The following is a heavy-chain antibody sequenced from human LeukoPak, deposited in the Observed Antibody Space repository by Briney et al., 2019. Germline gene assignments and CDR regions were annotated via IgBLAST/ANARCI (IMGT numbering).Heavy chain of an antibody. Sequence: GGSLTLSCAASGLTLSSYSMSWVRQAPGNVLEWVANIKQDGSEKYYVDSVKGRFTISRDNAKNSLYLQMNSLRAEDTAVYYCARGFGRPWGQGTLVTVSS. CDR3: ARGFGRP. CDR1: GLTLSSYS. CDR2: IKQDGSEK. D-gene: IGHD3/OR15-3a*01. V-gene: IGHV3-7*01. J-gene: IGHJ4*02.